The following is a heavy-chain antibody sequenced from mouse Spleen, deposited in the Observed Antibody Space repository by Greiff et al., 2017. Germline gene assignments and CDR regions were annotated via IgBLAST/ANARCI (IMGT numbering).Heavy chain of an antibody. V-gene: IGHV5-6*01. J-gene: IGHJ2*01. CDR2: ISSGGSYT. D-gene: IGHD3-3*01. CDR1: GFTFSSYG. CDR3: AKPGAGDVYYFDD. Sequence: VQLKQSGGDLVKPGGSLKLSCAASGFTFSSYGMSWVRQTPDKRLEWVATISSGGSYTYYPDSVKGRFTISRDNAKNTLYLQMSSLKSEDTAMYYCAKPGAGDVYYFDDWGQGTTLTVSS.